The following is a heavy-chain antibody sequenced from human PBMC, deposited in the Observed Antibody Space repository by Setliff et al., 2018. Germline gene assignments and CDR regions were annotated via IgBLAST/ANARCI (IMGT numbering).Heavy chain of an antibody. J-gene: IGHJ4*02. V-gene: IGHV4-61*02. CDR3: ARTLLLSPYYFDY. CDR1: GGSISSGGYY. D-gene: IGHD2-21*01. Sequence: SETLSLTCTVSGGSISSGGYYWSWIRQPAGKGLEWIGRIYTSGSTNYNPSLKSRVTISVDTSKNQFSLKLSSVTAADTAVYYCARTLLLSPYYFDYWGQGTLVTVSS. CDR2: IYTSGST.